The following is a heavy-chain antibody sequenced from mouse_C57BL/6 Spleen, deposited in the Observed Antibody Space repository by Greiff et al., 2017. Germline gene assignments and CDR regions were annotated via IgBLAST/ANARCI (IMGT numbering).Heavy chain of an antibody. J-gene: IGHJ4*01. D-gene: IGHD1-1*01. CDR3: ARGDYYGSYYAMDY. Sequence: VQLKESGGGLVKPGGSLKLSCAASGFTFSDYGMHWVRQAPEKGLEWVAYISSGSSTIYYADTVKGRFTISRDNAKNTLFLQMTSLRSEDTAMYYCARGDYYGSYYAMDYWGQGTSVTVSS. CDR1: GFTFSDYG. CDR2: ISSGSSTI. V-gene: IGHV5-17*01.